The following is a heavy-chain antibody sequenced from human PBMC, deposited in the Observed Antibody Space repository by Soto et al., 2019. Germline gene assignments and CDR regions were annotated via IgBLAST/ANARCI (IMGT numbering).Heavy chain of an antibody. Sequence: QVQLQESGPGLVKPSETLSLTCTVSGGSISSYYWSWIRQPPGKGLEWIGYIYYSGSTNYNPSLKSRVPISVDTSKNQFSLKLSSVTAADTAVYYCARDFWATVGWFDPWGQGTLVTVSS. CDR1: GGSISSYY. J-gene: IGHJ5*02. CDR3: ARDFWATVGWFDP. V-gene: IGHV4-59*01. D-gene: IGHD5-12*01. CDR2: IYYSGST.